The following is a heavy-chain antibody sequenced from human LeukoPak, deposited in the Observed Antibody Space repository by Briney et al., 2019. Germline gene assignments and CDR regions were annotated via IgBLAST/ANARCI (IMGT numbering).Heavy chain of an antibody. CDR2: INHSGST. J-gene: IGHJ6*03. V-gene: IGHV4-39*07. CDR1: GGSISSSSYY. CDR3: ASGRVMDV. Sequence: SETLSLTCTVSGGSISSSSYYWSWIRQPPGKGLEWIGEINHSGSTNYNPSLKSRVTISVDTSKNQFSLKLSSVTAADTAVSYRASGRVMDVWGKGTTVTVSS.